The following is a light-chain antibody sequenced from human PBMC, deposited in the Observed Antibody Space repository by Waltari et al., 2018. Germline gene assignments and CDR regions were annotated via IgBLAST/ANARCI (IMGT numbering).Light chain of an antibody. V-gene: IGLV2-14*01. CDR2: EVS. CDR3: NSYTRSSTLDV. J-gene: IGLJ1*01. CDR1: SSDVGGYKN. Sequence: QSALTQPASVSGFPGQSIPISRTGTSSDVGGYKNVSWYQQHPGKAPKLMIFEVSNRPSGVSNRFSGSKSGNTASLTISGLQAEDEADYYCNSYTRSSTLDVFGTGTKVTVL.